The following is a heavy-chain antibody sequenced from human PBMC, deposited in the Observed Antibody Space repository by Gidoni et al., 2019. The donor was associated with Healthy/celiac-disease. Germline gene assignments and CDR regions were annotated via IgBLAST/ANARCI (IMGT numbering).Heavy chain of an antibody. V-gene: IGHV3-23*01. CDR2: ISGSGGST. CDR1: GFTFSSYA. J-gene: IGHJ6*02. D-gene: IGHD6-13*01. CDR3: AKRAAAKKASYYYGMDV. Sequence: EVQLLESGGGLVQPGGSLRLSCAASGFTFSSYAMRWVRQAPGKGLEWVSAISGSGGSTYYADSVKGRFTISRDNSKNTLYLQMNSLRAEDTAVYYCAKRAAAKKASYYYGMDVWGQGTTVTVSS.